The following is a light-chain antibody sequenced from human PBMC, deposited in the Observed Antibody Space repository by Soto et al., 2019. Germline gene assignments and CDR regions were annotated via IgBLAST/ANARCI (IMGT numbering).Light chain of an antibody. CDR3: HQRQSWPRT. Sequence: ELVMTQSPATLSVSPGERATLSCRASETVATNLAWYQQKPGQAPRLLISGASTRAAGISDRFSGSGSGTDFTLTINSLAPEDFAIYYCHQRQSWPRTFGQGTKVDIK. V-gene: IGKV3-15*01. CDR1: ETVATN. J-gene: IGKJ1*01. CDR2: GAS.